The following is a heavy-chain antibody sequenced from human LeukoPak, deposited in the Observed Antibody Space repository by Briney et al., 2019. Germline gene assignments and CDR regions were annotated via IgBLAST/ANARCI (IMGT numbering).Heavy chain of an antibody. CDR2: IYDQGST. Sequence: SETLSLTCTVSGGSISGGGHYWSWVRQHPGKGLEWIGYIYDQGSTDYNTSLKSRITMAIDTSKNQFSLGLTSVTAADTAVYYCARGPTREDAFGLWGQGAMVSVSS. V-gene: IGHV4-31*03. CDR1: GGSISGGGHY. D-gene: IGHD5-12*01. J-gene: IGHJ3*01. CDR3: ARGPTREDAFGL.